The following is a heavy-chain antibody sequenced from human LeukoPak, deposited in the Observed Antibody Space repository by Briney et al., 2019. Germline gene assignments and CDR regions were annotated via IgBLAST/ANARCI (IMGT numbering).Heavy chain of an antibody. V-gene: IGHV3-43*01. CDR2: ITWDGGTT. D-gene: IGHD6-13*01. CDR3: ARDRTAEAGNDYYMGV. CDR1: GFTFDDYT. J-gene: IGHJ6*03. Sequence: GGSLRLSCAASGFTFDDYTRHSVRQPPGEGREWISLITWDGGTTYYAESVRGRFTISRDNSKNSLFLRMNSLRPEDTALYYCARDRTAEAGNDYYMGVWGNGTTVIVSS.